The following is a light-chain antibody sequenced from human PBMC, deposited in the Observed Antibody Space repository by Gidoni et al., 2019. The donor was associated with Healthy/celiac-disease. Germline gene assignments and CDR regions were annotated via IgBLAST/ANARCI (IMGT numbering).Light chain of an antibody. CDR1: QSVSSSY. CDR2: GAS. Sequence: EIVLPQSPGTLSLSPGERATLSCRASQSVSSSYLAWYQQKPGQAPRLLIYGASSRATGIPDRFSGSGSGTDFTLTISRLEPEDVAVYYCQQYGSSPQTFGQGTKLEIK. CDR3: QQYGSSPQT. J-gene: IGKJ2*01. V-gene: IGKV3-20*01.